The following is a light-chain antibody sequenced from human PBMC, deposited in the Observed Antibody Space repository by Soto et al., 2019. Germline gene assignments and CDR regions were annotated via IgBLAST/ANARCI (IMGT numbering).Light chain of an antibody. J-gene: IGKJ1*01. CDR1: QTVTRSY. CDR2: GIS. V-gene: IGKV3-20*01. Sequence: EIFLTQSPGTMSLSPGERVTLSCRASQTVTRSYLAWFQQKPGQAPRPLIYGISNRASGIPDRFSGSGSGTDFTLTISRLEPEDSAVYYCHQYGRSWTFGQGTKVDIK. CDR3: HQYGRSWT.